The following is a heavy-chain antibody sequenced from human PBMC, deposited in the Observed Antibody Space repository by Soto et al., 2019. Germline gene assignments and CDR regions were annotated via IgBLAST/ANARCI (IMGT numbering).Heavy chain of an antibody. CDR1: GGTFSSYA. J-gene: IGHJ3*02. CDR3: ASSGSSSDAFDI. D-gene: IGHD1-26*01. Sequence: SVKVSCKASGGTFSSYAISWVRQAPGQGLEWMGGIIPIFGTANYAQKFQGRVTITADKSTSTAYMELSSLRSEDTAVYYCASSGSSSDAFDIWGQGTMVTVSS. CDR2: IIPIFGTA. V-gene: IGHV1-69*06.